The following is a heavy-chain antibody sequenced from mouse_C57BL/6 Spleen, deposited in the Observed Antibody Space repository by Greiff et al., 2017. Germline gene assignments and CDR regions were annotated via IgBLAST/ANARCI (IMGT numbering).Heavy chain of an antibody. CDR3: AREGGTFDY. CDR1: GFTFSSYA. D-gene: IGHD4-1*01. V-gene: IGHV5-4*01. CDR2: ISDGGSYT. J-gene: IGHJ2*01. Sequence: EVHLVESGGGLVKPGGSLKLSCAASGFTFSSYAMSWVRQTPEKRLEWVATISDGGSYTYYPDNVKGRFTISRDNAKNNLYLQMSHLKSEDTAMYYCAREGGTFDYWGQGTTLTVSS.